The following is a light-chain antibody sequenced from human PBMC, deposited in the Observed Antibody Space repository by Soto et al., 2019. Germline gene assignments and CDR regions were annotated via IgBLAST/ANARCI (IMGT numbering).Light chain of an antibody. CDR2: AAS. CDR3: QKYNSAPLT. J-gene: IGKJ4*01. Sequence: DIRMTQSPSSLSASLGDRVTITCRASQGIGIYLAWFQQRPGKVPKLLIYAASTLQSGVPSRFSGSGSGTDFTLTISSLQPEDVATYYCQKYNSAPLTFGGGTRVEIK. CDR1: QGIGIY. V-gene: IGKV1-27*01.